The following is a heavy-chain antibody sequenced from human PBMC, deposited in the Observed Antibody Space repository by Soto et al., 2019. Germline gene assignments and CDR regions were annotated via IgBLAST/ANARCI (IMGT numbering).Heavy chain of an antibody. D-gene: IGHD3-10*01. CDR1: GFSLSTRGVG. CDR2: IYWDDDK. J-gene: IGHJ6*02. V-gene: IGHV2-5*02. CDR3: VHRRHGSGNSYRNVSYASEV. Sequence: QITLKESGPTLVKPTQTLTLTCTFSGFSLSTRGVGVGWIRQPPGKALEWLALIYWDDDKRHSPSLKNRLSITKDTSKNPVVLTMTNMDPVDTATYYCVHRRHGSGNSYRNVSYASEVWGQGTTVTVSS.